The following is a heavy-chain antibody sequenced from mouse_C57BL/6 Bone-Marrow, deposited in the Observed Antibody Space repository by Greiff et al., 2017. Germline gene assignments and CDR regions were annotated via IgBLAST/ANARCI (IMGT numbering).Heavy chain of an antibody. CDR1: GYTFTSYW. V-gene: IGHV1-55*01. D-gene: IGHD1-1*01. Sequence: QVQLQQPGTELVKPGASVKLSCKASGYTFTSYWITWVKQRPGQGLEWIGDIYPGSGSTNYNEKFKSKATLTVDTSSSTAYMQLSSLTSEDSAVYYCARRDYYGSSYAMDYWGQGTSVTVSS. CDR3: ARRDYYGSSYAMDY. CDR2: IYPGSGST. J-gene: IGHJ4*01.